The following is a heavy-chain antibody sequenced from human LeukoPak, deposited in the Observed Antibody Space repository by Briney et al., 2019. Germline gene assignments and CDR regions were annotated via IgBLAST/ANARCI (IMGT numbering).Heavy chain of an antibody. Sequence: GGSLRLSCAASKFTFSSYGMHWVRQAPGKGLEWVAFISYDGSNKYYADSVKGRFTISRDNSKNTLYLQMNSLRAEDTAVYYCARDWGLNYFDYWGQGTLVTVSS. CDR1: KFTFSSYG. CDR2: ISYDGSNK. V-gene: IGHV3-30*03. D-gene: IGHD2-21*01. CDR3: ARDWGLNYFDY. J-gene: IGHJ4*02.